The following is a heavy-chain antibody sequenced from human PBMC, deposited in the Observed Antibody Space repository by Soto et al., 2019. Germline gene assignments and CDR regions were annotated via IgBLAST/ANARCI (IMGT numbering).Heavy chain of an antibody. V-gene: IGHV4-39*01. CDR1: GVSISGSRYY. D-gene: IGHD1-1*01. J-gene: IGHJ6*02. CDR2: IYYSGST. CDR3: ARGKGMEENYYYYGMDI. Sequence: SETLSLTCTVSGVSISGSRYYWGWIRQPPGRGLEWIGNIYYSGSTYYTPALKSRVTLSVDTSKNQFSLNLNSVTAADTAVYYCARGKGMEENYYYYGMDIWGQGTTVTVSS.